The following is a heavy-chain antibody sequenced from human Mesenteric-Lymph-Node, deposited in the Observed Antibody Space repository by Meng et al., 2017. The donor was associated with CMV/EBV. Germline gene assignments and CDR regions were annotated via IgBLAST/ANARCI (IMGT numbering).Heavy chain of an antibody. J-gene: IGHJ4*02. CDR1: GFTFSRYW. D-gene: IGHD3-22*01. V-gene: IGHV3-74*01. CDR2: INSDGSST. Sequence: GESLKISCAASGFTFSRYWMHWVRQAPGKGLVWVSRINSDGSSTSYADSVKGRFTISRDNAKNTLYLQMNSLRAEDTAVYYCARDWYYESSGYYYGPGYWGQGTLVTVSS. CDR3: ARDWYYESSGYYYGPGY.